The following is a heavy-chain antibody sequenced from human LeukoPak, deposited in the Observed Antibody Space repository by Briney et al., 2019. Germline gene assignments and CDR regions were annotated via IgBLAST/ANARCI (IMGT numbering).Heavy chain of an antibody. Sequence: SVKVPYQASGGTFSSYAISGVRQAPGQGLEWMGRIIPIFGTANYAQKFQGRVTITADKSTSTAYMELSSLRSEDTAVYYCARVYGIHAFDLWRQRTVDTVSS. J-gene: IGHJ3*01. CDR1: GGTFSSYA. V-gene: IGHV1-69*06. CDR3: ARVYGIHAFDL. D-gene: IGHD2-8*01. CDR2: IIPIFGTA.